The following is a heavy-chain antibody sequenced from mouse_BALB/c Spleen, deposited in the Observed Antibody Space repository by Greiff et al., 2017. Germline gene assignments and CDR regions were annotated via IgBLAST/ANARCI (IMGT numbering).Heavy chain of an antibody. V-gene: IGHV14-4*02. CDR2: IDPENGDT. J-gene: IGHJ4*01. Sequence: VQLKQSGAELVRSGASVKLSCTASGFNIKDYYMHWVKQRPEQGLEWIGWIDPENGDTEYAPKFQGKATMTADTSSNTAYLQLSSLTSEDTAVYYCKTMITTDYAMDYWGQGTSVTVSS. CDR3: KTMITTDYAMDY. D-gene: IGHD2-4*01. CDR1: GFNIKDYY.